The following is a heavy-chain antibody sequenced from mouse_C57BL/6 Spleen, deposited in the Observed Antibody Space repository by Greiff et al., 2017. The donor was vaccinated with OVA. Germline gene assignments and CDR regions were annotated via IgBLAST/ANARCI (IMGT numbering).Heavy chain of an antibody. CDR3: ARFRDYPDY. Sequence: EVMLVESGGGLVQPGGSLSLSCAASGFTFTDYYMSWVRQPPGTALEWLGFIRNTANGYNTEYSASVKGRFTISRDNSQSILYLQMNALRAEDSATYYCARFRDYPDYWGQGTTLTVSS. J-gene: IGHJ2*01. D-gene: IGHD2-4*01. CDR1: GFTFTDYY. CDR2: IRNTANGYNT. V-gene: IGHV7-3*01.